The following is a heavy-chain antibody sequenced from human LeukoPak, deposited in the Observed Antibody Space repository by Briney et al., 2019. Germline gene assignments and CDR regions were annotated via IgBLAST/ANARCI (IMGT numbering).Heavy chain of an antibody. CDR2: INSDGSST. V-gene: IGHV3-74*01. Sequence: GGSLRLSCAASGFTFSSYWMHWVRQAPGKGLVWVSRINSDGSSTSYADSVKGRFTISRDNAKNTLYLQMNSLRAEDTAVYYCARDYYDSSGYYLPFDYWGQGTLVTVSS. CDR1: GFTFSSYW. D-gene: IGHD3-22*01. CDR3: ARDYYDSSGYYLPFDY. J-gene: IGHJ4*02.